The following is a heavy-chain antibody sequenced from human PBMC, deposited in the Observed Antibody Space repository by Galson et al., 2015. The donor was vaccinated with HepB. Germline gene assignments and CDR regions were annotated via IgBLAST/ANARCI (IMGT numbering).Heavy chain of an antibody. V-gene: IGHV3-7*03. D-gene: IGHD6-13*01. CDR1: GFTFSSYW. CDR3: ARARSSGYYYYGMDV. CDR2: IKQDGSEK. Sequence: SLRLSCAASGFTFSSYWMSWVRQAPGKGLEWVANIKQDGSEKYYVDSVKGRFTISRDNAKNSLCLQMNSLRAEDTAVYYCARARSSGYYYYGMDVWGQGTTVTVSS. J-gene: IGHJ6*02.